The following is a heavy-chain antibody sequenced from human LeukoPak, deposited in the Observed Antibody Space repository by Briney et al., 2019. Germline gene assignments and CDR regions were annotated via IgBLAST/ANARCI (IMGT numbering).Heavy chain of an antibody. CDR1: GGSINSYY. CDR2: IYDSGST. J-gene: IGHJ4*02. CDR3: ARAHLPIAAADY. Sequence: SETLSLTCTVSGGSINSYYWSWIRQPPGKGLEWIGYIYDSGSTNYNPSLKSRVTISVDTSKNQFSLKLSSVTAADTAVYYCARAHLPIAAADYWGQGTLVTVSS. D-gene: IGHD6-13*01. V-gene: IGHV4-59*01.